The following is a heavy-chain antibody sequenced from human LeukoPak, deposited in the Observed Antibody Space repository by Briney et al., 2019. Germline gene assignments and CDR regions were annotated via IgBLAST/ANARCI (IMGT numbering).Heavy chain of an antibody. CDR1: GGSFSGYY. J-gene: IGHJ5*02. CDR3: ARLDYGDYLNWFDP. CDR2: INHSGST. Sequence: PSETLSLTCAVYGGSFSGYYWSWIRQPPGKGLEWIGEINHSGSTNYNPSLKSRVTISVDTSKNQFSLKLSPVTAADTAVYYCARLDYGDYLNWFDPWGQGTLVTVSS. V-gene: IGHV4-34*01. D-gene: IGHD4-17*01.